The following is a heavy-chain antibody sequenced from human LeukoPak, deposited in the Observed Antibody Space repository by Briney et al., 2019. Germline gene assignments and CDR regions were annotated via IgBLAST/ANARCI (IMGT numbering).Heavy chain of an antibody. D-gene: IGHD6-13*01. CDR1: GGSISSYY. CDR3: ARHTFLAAVIDY. CDR2: IYYSGST. J-gene: IGHJ4*02. V-gene: IGHV4-59*08. Sequence: SETLSLTCTVSGGSISSYYWSWIRQPPGKGLEWIGYIYYSGSTNYNPSLKSRVTISVDTSKNQFSLKLSSVTAADTAVYYCARHTFLAAVIDYWGQGTLVTVSS.